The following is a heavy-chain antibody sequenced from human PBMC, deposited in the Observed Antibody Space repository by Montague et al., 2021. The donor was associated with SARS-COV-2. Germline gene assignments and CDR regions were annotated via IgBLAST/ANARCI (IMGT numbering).Heavy chain of an antibody. J-gene: IGHJ4*02. V-gene: IGHV4-39*01. CDR2: VYYSGXT. CDR3: ARREYSYGWGD. Sequence: SETLSLTCTVTGGPISDSSHYWGWPRQSPGTGLEWIASVYYSGXTXYXXCLKSRLTISVDTSKNQFPLTLNSVTAADTALYYCARREYSYGWGDWGQGTLVTVSS. D-gene: IGHD5-18*01. CDR1: GGPISDSSHY.